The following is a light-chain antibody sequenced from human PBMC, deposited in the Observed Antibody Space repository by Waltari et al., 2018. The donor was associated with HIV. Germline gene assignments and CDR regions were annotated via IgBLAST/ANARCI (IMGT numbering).Light chain of an antibody. Sequence: QSVLTQPPSASGTPGQRVTISCSGGSSNIGSKYVYWYQQLPGTAPKLLLYRNNQRPSGAPDRFSGSKSGTSASLAISGLRSEVEADYFCATWDDSLSGWVFGGGTNLTVL. CDR3: ATWDDSLSGWV. V-gene: IGLV1-47*01. CDR2: RNN. CDR1: SSNIGSKY. J-gene: IGLJ3*02.